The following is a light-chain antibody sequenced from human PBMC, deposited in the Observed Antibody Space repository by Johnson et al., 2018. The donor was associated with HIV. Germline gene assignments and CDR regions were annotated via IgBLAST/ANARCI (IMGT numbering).Light chain of an antibody. CDR2: DNN. V-gene: IGLV1-51*01. J-gene: IGLJ1*01. Sequence: QSVLTQSPSASGTPGQRVTISCSGSSSNIGSNTVNWYQQLPGTAPKLLIYDNNKRPSGIPDRFSGSKSGTSATLGITGLQPGDEADYYCGTWDSSLSAYVFGTGTKVTVL. CDR1: SSNIGSNT. CDR3: GTWDSSLSAYV.